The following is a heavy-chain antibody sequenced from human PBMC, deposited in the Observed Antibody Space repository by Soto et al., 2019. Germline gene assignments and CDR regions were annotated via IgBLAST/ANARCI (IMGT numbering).Heavy chain of an antibody. J-gene: IGHJ6*02. CDR1: GFTFSSYW. CDR2: IKQDGSEK. V-gene: IGHV3-7*05. CDR3: ASRDITMVRGVYYYYGMDV. Sequence: EVQLVESGGGLVQPGGSLRLSCAASGFTFSSYWMSWVRQAPGKGLEWVDNIKQDGSEKYYVDSVKSRFTISRDNAKNSLYLQRTRMSAEDTAVYYCASRDITMVRGVYYYYGMDVWVQGTTVTVSS. D-gene: IGHD3-10*01.